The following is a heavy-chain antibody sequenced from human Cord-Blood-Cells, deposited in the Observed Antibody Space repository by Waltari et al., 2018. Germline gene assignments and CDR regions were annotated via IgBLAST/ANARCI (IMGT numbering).Heavy chain of an antibody. CDR3: ARRAGIAARNWFDP. CDR1: GGSISSSSYY. Sequence: QLQLQESGPGLVKPSETLSLTCTVSGGSISSSSYYWGWLRQPPGKGLEWSGSIYYSGSTYYNPSLKSRVTISVDTSKNQFSLKLSSVTAADTAVYYCARRAGIAARNWFDPWGQGTLVTVSS. V-gene: IGHV4-39*01. CDR2: IYYSGST. D-gene: IGHD6-6*01. J-gene: IGHJ5*02.